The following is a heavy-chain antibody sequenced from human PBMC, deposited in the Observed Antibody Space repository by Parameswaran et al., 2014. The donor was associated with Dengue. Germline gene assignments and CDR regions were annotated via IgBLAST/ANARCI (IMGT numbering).Heavy chain of an antibody. V-gene: IGHV3-49*02. Sequence: VRQMPGKGLEWVGFIRSKAYGGTTEYAASVKGRFTISRDDSKSIAYLQMNSLKTEDTAVYYCTRGGDSYGPDYYGMDVWGQGTTVTVSS. CDR2: IRSKAYGGTT. D-gene: IGHD5-18*01. J-gene: IGHJ6*02. CDR3: TRGGDSYGPDYYGMDV.